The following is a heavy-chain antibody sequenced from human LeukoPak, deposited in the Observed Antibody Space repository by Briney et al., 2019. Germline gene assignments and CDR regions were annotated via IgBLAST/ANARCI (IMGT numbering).Heavy chain of an antibody. CDR1: GYSISTGYY. D-gene: IGHD1-26*01. V-gene: IGHV4-38-2*02. J-gene: IGHJ4*02. Sequence: PSETLSLTCTVSGYSISTGYYWDWIRQPPGKGLEWIGTFYHGGSTYYNPSLKSRVTISVDTSKNQFSLNLTSVTAADTAVYYCAAELYSGTYGRCCSFAFWGQGTQVTVSS. CDR3: AAELYSGTYGRCCSFAF. CDR2: FYHGGST.